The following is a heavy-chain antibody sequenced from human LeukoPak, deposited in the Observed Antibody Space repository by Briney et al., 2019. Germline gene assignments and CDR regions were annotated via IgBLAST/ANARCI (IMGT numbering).Heavy chain of an antibody. CDR1: GFTFSNYA. J-gene: IGHJ4*02. D-gene: IGHD5-18*01. V-gene: IGHV3-23*01. CDR3: AKVGGIQLWLKKPLDY. CDR2: IGGGGEST. Sequence: PGGSLRLSCAASGFTFSNYAMAWVRQAPGKGLEWVSVIGGGGESTYYADSVKGRFTISRDNSKNTLYLQMNSLRAEDTAVYYCAKVGGIQLWLKKPLDYWGQGTLVTVSS.